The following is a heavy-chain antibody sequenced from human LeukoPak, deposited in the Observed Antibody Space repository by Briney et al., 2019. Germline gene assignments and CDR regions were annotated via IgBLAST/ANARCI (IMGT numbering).Heavy chain of an antibody. V-gene: IGHV3-21*01. Sequence: GGSLRLSCAASGFTFSSYSMNWVRQAPGKGLEWVSSISSSSSYIYYADSVKGRFTISRDNAKNSLYLQMNSLRAEDTAVYYCASWLLHSDAFDIWGQGTMVTVSS. J-gene: IGHJ3*02. D-gene: IGHD3-22*01. CDR2: ISSSSSYI. CDR1: GFTFSSYS. CDR3: ASWLLHSDAFDI.